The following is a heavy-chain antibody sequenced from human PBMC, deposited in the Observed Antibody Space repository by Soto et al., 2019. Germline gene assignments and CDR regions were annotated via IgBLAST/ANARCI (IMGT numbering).Heavy chain of an antibody. V-gene: IGHV1-2*04. CDR1: GYTFTGYY. CDR3: AKMYYDFWSGYSNPTYYFDY. CDR2: INPNSGGT. D-gene: IGHD3-3*01. J-gene: IGHJ4*02. Sequence: ASVKVSCKASGYTFTGYYMHWVRQAPGQGLEWKGWINPNSGGTNYAQKFQGWVTMTRDPSISTAYLELSRLRSYDTAVYFCAKMYYDFWSGYSNPTYYFDYWGQGTLVTVSS.